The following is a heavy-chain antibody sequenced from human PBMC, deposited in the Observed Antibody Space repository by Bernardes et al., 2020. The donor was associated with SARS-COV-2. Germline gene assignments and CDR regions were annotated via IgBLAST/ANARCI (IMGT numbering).Heavy chain of an antibody. J-gene: IGHJ6*02. CDR2: IKKDGSEQ. V-gene: IGHV3-7*01. CDR3: ATAGCSGGNCYYYYAMDV. Sequence: GGSLRLSCAASGFTFSNSWMTWVRQAPGKGLEWVANIKKDGSEQYYVDSVKGRFTISRDNAKNSLYLQMNSLRPEDTAVYYCATAGCSGGNCYYYYAMDVWGRGTTVTVSS. CDR1: GFTFSNSW. D-gene: IGHD2-15*01.